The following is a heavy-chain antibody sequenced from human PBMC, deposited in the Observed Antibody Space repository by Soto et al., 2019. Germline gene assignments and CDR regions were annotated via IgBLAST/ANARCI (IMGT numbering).Heavy chain of an antibody. J-gene: IGHJ4*02. V-gene: IGHV2-5*02. CDR3: AHRQRTVYFDY. CDR1: GFSLSTSGVG. Sequence: QITLKESGPTLVKPTQTLTLTCTFSGFSLSTSGVGVGWIRQPPGKALEWLALIYWDDDKRYSPSLKSRLTITEDTSKNQVVLAMTNMDPVDTATYYCAHRQRTVYFDYWGQGTLVTVSS. CDR2: IYWDDDK. D-gene: IGHD4-17*01.